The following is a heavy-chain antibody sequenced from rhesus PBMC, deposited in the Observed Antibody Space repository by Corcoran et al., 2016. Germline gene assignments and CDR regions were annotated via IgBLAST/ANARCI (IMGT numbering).Heavy chain of an antibody. J-gene: IGHJ4*01. D-gene: IGHD6-37*01. CDR1: GGSFSGYY. V-gene: IGHV4-165*01. CDR3: ARVGGWSLGYFDY. CDR2: ISGSSGST. Sequence: QVQLQESGPGLVKPSETLSLTCAVSGGSFSGYYWGWIRQPPGKGLEWIGYISGSSGSTTYNPSLKSRVTISTDTSKNQVSLKLSSVTAADTAVYYCARVGGWSLGYFDYWGQGVLVTVSS.